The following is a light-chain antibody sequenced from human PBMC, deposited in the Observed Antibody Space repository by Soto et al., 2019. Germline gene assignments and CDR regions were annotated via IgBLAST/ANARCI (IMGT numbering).Light chain of an antibody. V-gene: IGLV4-69*01. Sequence: QLVLTQSPSASASLGASVKLTCTLSSGHSSYAIAWHQQQPEKGPRYLMKLDSDGSHTKGDAIPDRFSGSSSGAERYLTISSLQSEDEDDYYCQTWGTGIQVVFGGGTKLNVL. CDR2: LDSDGSH. J-gene: IGLJ2*01. CDR3: QTWGTGIQVV. CDR1: SGHSSYA.